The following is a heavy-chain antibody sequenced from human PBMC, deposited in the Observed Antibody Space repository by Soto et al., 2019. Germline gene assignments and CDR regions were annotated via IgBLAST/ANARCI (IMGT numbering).Heavy chain of an antibody. Sequence: QVQLVQSGAEVKKPGASVKVSCRASGYTFASYAMHWVRQAPGQRLEWMGWINAGSGHTKYSQKFQGRVTITRDTSAITAYMELSSLRSEDTAVYCCARGSRPAAIEGYFYYDMDVWGQGTTVTVSS. CDR1: GYTFASYA. CDR3: ARGSRPAAIEGYFYYDMDV. J-gene: IGHJ6*02. V-gene: IGHV1-3*01. D-gene: IGHD2-2*01. CDR2: INAGSGHT.